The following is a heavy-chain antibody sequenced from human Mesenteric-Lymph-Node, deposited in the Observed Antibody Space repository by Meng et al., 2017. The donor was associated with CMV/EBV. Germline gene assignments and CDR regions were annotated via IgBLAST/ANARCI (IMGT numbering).Heavy chain of an antibody. J-gene: IGHJ3*02. CDR1: GFTFDDYA. D-gene: IGHD3-3*01. CDR3: AKGVLRFLGTVPGGVHDAFHI. V-gene: IGHV3-9*01. Sequence: GGSLRLSCAASGFTFDDYAMHWVRQVPGKGLEWVSGISWNSGSIGYADSVRGRFTISRDHVKKSLYLQMNGLRTEDTALYYCAKGVLRFLGTVPGGVHDAFHIRGQGTMVTVSS. CDR2: ISWNSGSI.